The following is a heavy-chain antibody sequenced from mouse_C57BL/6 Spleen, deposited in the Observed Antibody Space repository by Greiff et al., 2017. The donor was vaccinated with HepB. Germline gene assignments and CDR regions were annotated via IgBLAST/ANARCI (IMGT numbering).Heavy chain of an antibody. V-gene: IGHV5-16*01. CDR1: GFTFSDYY. Sequence: EVQLVESEGGLVQPGRSMKLSCTASGFTFSDYYMAWVRQVPEKGLEWVANINYDGSSTYYLDSLKSRFIISRDNAKNILYLQMSSLKSEDTATYYCARGYYEFAYWGQGTLVTVSA. D-gene: IGHD1-1*01. J-gene: IGHJ3*01. CDR2: INYDGSST. CDR3: ARGYYEFAY.